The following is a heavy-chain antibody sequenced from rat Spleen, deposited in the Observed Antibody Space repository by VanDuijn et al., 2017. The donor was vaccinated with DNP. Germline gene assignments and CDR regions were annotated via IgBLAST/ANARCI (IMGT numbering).Heavy chain of an antibody. CDR1: GFTFSTAW. J-gene: IGHJ4*01. Sequence: EVQVLESGGGLVQPGNSLKLSCATSGFTFSTAWMYWYRQFPEKRLEWVARIKAKSNNYATDYTESVKGRFTISRDDSKSNLYLQMNNLKEEDTAIYYCACYYYSGDEDAMDAWGQGTSVTVSS. CDR2: IKAKSNNYAT. D-gene: IGHD1-1*01. CDR3: ACYYYSGDEDAMDA. V-gene: IGHV6-6*01.